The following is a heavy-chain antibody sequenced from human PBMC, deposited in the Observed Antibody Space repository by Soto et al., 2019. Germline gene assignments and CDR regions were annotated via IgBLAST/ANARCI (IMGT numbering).Heavy chain of an antibody. J-gene: IGHJ4*02. D-gene: IGHD3-16*01. V-gene: IGHV1-18*01. CDR1: GYTFTSYD. Sequence: QVQLVQSGAEVKKPGASVKVSCKASGYTFTSYDISWVRQAPGQGLEWMGWISTYNGNTNYPQKLQGRITMTTDTSTSTPYMELRSLRCDDTAVYYSARGMGQALAYWGQGTLVTVSS. CDR3: ARGMGQALAY. CDR2: ISTYNGNT.